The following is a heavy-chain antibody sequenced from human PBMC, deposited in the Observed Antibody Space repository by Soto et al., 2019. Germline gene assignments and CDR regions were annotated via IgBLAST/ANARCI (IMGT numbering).Heavy chain of an antibody. V-gene: IGHV1-69*12. Sequence: QVQLVQSGAEVKKPGSSVKVSCKASGGTFSSYAISWVRQAPGQGLEWMGGIIPIFGTANYAQKFQGRVTITADESTSTAYMELSSLRSEDTAVYYCARGELYGCISTSCHQNWFDPWGQGTLVTVSS. CDR1: GGTFSSYA. D-gene: IGHD2-2*01. CDR3: ARGELYGCISTSCHQNWFDP. CDR2: IIPIFGTA. J-gene: IGHJ5*02.